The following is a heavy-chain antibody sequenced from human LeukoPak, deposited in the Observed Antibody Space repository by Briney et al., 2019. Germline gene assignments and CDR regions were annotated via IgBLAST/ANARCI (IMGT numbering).Heavy chain of an antibody. CDR3: ATRTPGNYYYYMDV. CDR1: GGSFSGYY. D-gene: IGHD2-2*01. Sequence: SETLSLTCAVYGGSFSGYYWSWIRQPPGKGLEWIGEINHSGSTNYNPSLKSRVTISVDTSKNQFSLKLSSVTAADTAVYYCATRTPGNYYYYMDVWGKGTTVTVSS. J-gene: IGHJ6*03. V-gene: IGHV4-34*01. CDR2: INHSGST.